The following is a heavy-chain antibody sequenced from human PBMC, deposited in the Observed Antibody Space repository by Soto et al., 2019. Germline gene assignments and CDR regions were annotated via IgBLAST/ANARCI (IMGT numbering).Heavy chain of an antibody. D-gene: IGHD1-1*01. CDR1: GLIFSSHA. CDR2: TSYDGSNK. V-gene: IGHV3-30*18. Sequence: GGPLRRSCAASGLIFSSHAMHWVRQAPGTALEWVAVTSYDGSNKYYADSVKGRFTISRDNSKNTLYLEMNSLRAEDTAVYYCANPTGAGDGHYYYGMEVWGQGTPGTVS. CDR3: ANPTGAGDGHYYYGMEV. J-gene: IGHJ6*02.